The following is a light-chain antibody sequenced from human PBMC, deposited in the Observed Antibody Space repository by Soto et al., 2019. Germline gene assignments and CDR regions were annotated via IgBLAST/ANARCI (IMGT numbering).Light chain of an antibody. V-gene: IGLV2-14*01. J-gene: IGLJ1*01. CDR1: SSDVGGYNY. Sequence: QSVLTQPASVSGSPGQSIAISCTGTSSDVGGYNYVSWYQQHPGKAPKLMVYDVSNQPSGVSNRFSGSKSGNTASLTISGLQAEDEADYYGSSYTSSSTYVFGSGTKVPVL. CDR2: DVS. CDR3: SSYTSSSTYV.